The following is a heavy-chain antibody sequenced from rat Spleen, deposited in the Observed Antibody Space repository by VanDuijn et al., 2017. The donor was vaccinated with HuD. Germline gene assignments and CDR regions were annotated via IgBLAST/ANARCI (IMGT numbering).Heavy chain of an antibody. J-gene: IGHJ2*01. Sequence: EVKLVESGGGLVQPGRSLKLSCAASGFTFSNYYMAWVRQAPTKGLEWVATISYDGSKIYYRGSVKGRFTISRDNAKSTLYLQMDSLRSEDTATYYCARLMYTTDAYFDYWGQGVMVTVSS. CDR3: ARLMYTTDAYFDY. D-gene: IGHD1-6*01. V-gene: IGHV5-29*01. CDR2: ISYDGSKI. CDR1: GFTFSNYY.